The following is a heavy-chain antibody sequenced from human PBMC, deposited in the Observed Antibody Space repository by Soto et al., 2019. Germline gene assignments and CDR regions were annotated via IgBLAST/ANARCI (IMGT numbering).Heavy chain of an antibody. Sequence: PGGSLRLSCAASGFTFSSYWMSWVRQAPGKGLEWVANIKQDGSEKYYADSVKGRFTISRDNAKNSLYLQMNSLRAEDTAVYYCARAHESTRDAFDIWGQGTMVTVSS. J-gene: IGHJ3*02. V-gene: IGHV3-7*01. CDR3: ARAHESTRDAFDI. CDR1: GFTFSSYW. CDR2: IKQDGSEK.